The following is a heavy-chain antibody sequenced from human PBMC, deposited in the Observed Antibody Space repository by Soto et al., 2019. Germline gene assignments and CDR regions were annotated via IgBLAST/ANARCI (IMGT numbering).Heavy chain of an antibody. Sequence: QVQLQQWGAGLLKPSETLSLTCAVYGGSFSGYYWSWIRQPPGKGLEWIGEINHSGSTNYNPSLKSRVTISVDTSKNQFSLKLSSVTAADTAVYYCARRRYYDFWSPMGMFDPWGQGTLVTVSS. V-gene: IGHV4-34*01. CDR1: GGSFSGYY. CDR3: ARRRYYDFWSPMGMFDP. J-gene: IGHJ5*02. D-gene: IGHD3-3*01. CDR2: INHSGST.